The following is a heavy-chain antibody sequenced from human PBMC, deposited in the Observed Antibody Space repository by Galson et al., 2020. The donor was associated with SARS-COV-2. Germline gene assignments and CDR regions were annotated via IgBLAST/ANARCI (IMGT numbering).Heavy chain of an antibody. CDR3: ASLDIVGAPRIDY. CDR2: IYYSGST. V-gene: IGHV4-39*01. CDR1: GGSISSSSYY. D-gene: IGHD1-26*01. Sequence: SETLSLTCTVSGGSISSSSYYWGWIRQPPGKGLEWIGSIYYSGSTYYNPSLKSRVTISVDTSKNQFSLKLSSVTAADTAVYYCASLDIVGAPRIDYWGQGTLVTVSS. J-gene: IGHJ4*02.